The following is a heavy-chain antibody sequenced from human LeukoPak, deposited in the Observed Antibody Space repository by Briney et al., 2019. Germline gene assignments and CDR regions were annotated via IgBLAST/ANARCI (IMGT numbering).Heavy chain of an antibody. V-gene: IGHV3-23*01. CDR3: AANYDYVWGSLDY. J-gene: IGHJ4*02. Sequence: GGSLRLSCAASGFTFSSYAKSWVRQAPGKGLEWVSAISGSGGSIYYADSVKGRFTISRDNSKNTLYLQMNSLRAEDTAVYYCAANYDYVWGSLDYWGQGTLVTVSS. CDR2: ISGSGGSI. D-gene: IGHD3-16*01. CDR1: GFTFSSYA.